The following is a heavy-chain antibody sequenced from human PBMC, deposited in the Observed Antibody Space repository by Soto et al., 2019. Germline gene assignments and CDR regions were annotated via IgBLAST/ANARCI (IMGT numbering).Heavy chain of an antibody. D-gene: IGHD5-12*01. CDR3: AKGDNLGPKTGYAFDP. J-gene: IGHJ5*02. V-gene: IGHV6-1*01. CDR1: GDSVSSNTAS. Sequence: SQTLSLTCAISGDSVSSNTASWNWVRQSPSRGLEWLGGTYFRSKLYNDYAVSVKSRIIINPDTSNNQFSLQLDSVTPEDTAVYFCAKGDNLGPKTGYAFDPWGQGIMVTVSS. CDR2: TYFRSKLYN.